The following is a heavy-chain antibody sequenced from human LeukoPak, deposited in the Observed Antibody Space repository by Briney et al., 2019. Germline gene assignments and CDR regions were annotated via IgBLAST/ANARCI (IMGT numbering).Heavy chain of an antibody. CDR1: GYTFTSYG. V-gene: IGHV1-18*01. CDR3: AGDNEADLYFDY. Sequence: ASVKVSCKASGYTFTSYGISWVRQAPGQGLEWMGWISAYNGNTNYAQKLQGRVTMTTDTSTSTAYMELRSLRSDDTAVYYCAGDNEADLYFDYWGQGTLVTVSS. CDR2: ISAYNGNT. J-gene: IGHJ4*02.